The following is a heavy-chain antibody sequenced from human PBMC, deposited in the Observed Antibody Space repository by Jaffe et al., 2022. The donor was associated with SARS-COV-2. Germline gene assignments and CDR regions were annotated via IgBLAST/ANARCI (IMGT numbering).Heavy chain of an antibody. CDR2: IYYSGHT. CDR1: GGSISRSGLY. D-gene: IGHD3-3*02. J-gene: IGHJ4*02. Sequence: QLQLQESGPGLVKPSETLSLTCTVSGGSISRSGLYWGWIRQPPGKGLEWIASIYYSGHTYYDPSLKSRVTISVDTSKNQFSLKLSSVTAADTAVYYCARQLATRGEWGFDYWGQGTLVTVSS. CDR3: ARQLATRGEWGFDY. V-gene: IGHV4-39*01.